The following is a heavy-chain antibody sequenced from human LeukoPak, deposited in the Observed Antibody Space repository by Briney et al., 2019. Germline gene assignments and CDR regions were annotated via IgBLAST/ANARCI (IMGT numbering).Heavy chain of an antibody. CDR3: ARDAQRGFDYSNSLEY. CDR1: GFIYSHYG. CDR2: IWSDGSNR. V-gene: IGHV3-33*01. D-gene: IGHD4-11*01. J-gene: IGHJ4*01. Sequence: PGGSLRLSCAASGFIYSHYGMHWVRQAPGKGLEWVAVIWSDGSNRFYAGSVKGRFTISRDNSQNTLFLQMSSLRAEDTAMYYCARDAQRGFDYSNSLEYWGHGTLVTVSP.